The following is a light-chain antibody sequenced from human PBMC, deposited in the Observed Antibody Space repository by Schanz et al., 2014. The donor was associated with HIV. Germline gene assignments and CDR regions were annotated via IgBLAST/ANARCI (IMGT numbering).Light chain of an antibody. CDR2: DVS. Sequence: QSVLTQPASVSGSPGQSITISCTGTTSDVGGYNYVSWYQQHPDKAPKLMIYDVSNRPSGVSNRFSGSKSGNTASLTISGXXXEDEADYYCLSYPSSNTWVFGGGTKLTVL. J-gene: IGLJ3*02. V-gene: IGLV2-14*01. CDR3: LSYPSSNTWV. CDR1: TSDVGGYNY.